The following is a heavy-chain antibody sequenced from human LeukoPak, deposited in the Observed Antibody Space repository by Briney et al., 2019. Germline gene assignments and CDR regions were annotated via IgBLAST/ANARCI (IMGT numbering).Heavy chain of an antibody. CDR3: TRDRWGGGYISRGMDV. Sequence: GGSLRLSCTASEFTLGDYAISWVRQAPGKGLEWLGFIRSKDNDGTTDYAASVKGRFIISRDDSKSVAYLEMNDLKIEDTAVYYCTRDRWGGGYISRGMDVWGKGTTVTISS. V-gene: IGHV3-49*04. CDR1: EFTLGDYA. CDR2: IRSKDNDGTT. D-gene: IGHD5-12*01. J-gene: IGHJ6*04.